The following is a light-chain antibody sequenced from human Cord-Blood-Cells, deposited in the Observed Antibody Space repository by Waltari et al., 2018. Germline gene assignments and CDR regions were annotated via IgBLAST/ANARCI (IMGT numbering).Light chain of an antibody. V-gene: IGLV3-21*04. Sequence: SYVLTQPPSVSVAPGKTARITCGGNNIGSKSVHWYQQKPGQAPVLVIYYDSDRPSGSPERFSGSNSGNTATLTISRGEAGDEADYYCQVWDSSSDVVFGGGTKLTVL. CDR3: QVWDSSSDVV. CDR1: NIGSKS. J-gene: IGLJ2*01. CDR2: YDS.